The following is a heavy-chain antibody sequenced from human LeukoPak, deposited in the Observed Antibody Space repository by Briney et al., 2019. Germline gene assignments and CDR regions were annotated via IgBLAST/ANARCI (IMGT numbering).Heavy chain of an antibody. Sequence: PSETLSLTCTVSGGSISSSSYYWGWIRQPPGKGLEWIGSIYYSGSTYYNPSLKSRVTISVDTSKNQFSLKLSSVTAADTAVYYCARPSSGWPYYYGMDVWGQGTTVTVSS. CDR1: GGSISSSSYY. J-gene: IGHJ6*02. CDR3: ARPSSGWPYYYGMDV. CDR2: IYYSGST. D-gene: IGHD6-19*01. V-gene: IGHV4-39*01.